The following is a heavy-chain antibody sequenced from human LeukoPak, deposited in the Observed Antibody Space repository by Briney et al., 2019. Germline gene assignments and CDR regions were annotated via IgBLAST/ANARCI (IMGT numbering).Heavy chain of an antibody. Sequence: GGSLRLSCGASGFTFKNYGMNWVRQAPGKELEWVSTINTSGGRTYYADSVKGRFTISRDNSKNTLYLQMNSLRAEDTAVYYCTRREDCGGDCPYYFDYWGQGTLVTVSS. CDR3: TRREDCGGDCPYYFDY. CDR2: INTSGGRT. CDR1: GFTFKNYG. V-gene: IGHV3-23*01. J-gene: IGHJ4*02. D-gene: IGHD2-21*02.